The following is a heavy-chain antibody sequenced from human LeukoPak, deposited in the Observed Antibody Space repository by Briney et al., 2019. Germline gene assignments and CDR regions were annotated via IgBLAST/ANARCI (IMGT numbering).Heavy chain of an antibody. J-gene: IGHJ4*02. CDR3: ARGGWFGELLFDY. CDR2: ISGSSSNT. Sequence: GGSLRLSCAASGFTFSISTMNWVRQAPGQGLEWVSSISGSSSNTHYADSVKGRFTISRDNAKNSLCLQMSSLRAEDTALYYCARGGWFGELLFDYWGQGTLVTVSS. D-gene: IGHD3-10*01. V-gene: IGHV3-21*04. CDR1: GFTFSIST.